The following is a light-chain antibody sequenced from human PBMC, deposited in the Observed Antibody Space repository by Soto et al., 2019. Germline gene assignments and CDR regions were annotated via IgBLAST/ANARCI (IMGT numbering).Light chain of an antibody. CDR1: SSDVGGYTY. V-gene: IGLV2-8*01. CDR2: EVT. J-gene: IGLJ1*01. CDR3: SSYAGGKNFYV. Sequence: QSALTQPASVSGSPRQSITISCTGASSDVGGYTYVSWYQQHPGKAPKLIIYEVTKRPSGVPDRFSGSKSGNTASLTVSGLQAEDEADYHCSSYAGGKNFYVFGTGTKLTVL.